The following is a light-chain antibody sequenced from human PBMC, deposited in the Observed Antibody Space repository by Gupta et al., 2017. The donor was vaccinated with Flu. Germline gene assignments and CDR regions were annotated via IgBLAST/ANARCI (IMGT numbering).Light chain of an antibody. CDR3: AARDDSLNGHYV. J-gene: IGLJ1*01. Sequence: QSVLAQPPSASGTPGQRVTISCSGSSSNIGSNAVNWYQQVPGTAPKLLMYGNNQRPSGVPDRFSGSKSGTSASLAISGLQSEDDADYYCAARDDSLNGHYVFGTGTKVTVL. CDR1: SSNIGSNA. CDR2: GNN. V-gene: IGLV1-44*01.